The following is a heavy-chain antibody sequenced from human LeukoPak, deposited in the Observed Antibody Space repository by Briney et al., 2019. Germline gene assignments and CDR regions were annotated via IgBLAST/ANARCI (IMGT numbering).Heavy chain of an antibody. Sequence: ASVKVSCKASGYTFTSYGISWVRQAPGQGLEWMGRIIPILGIANYAQKFQGRVTITADKSTSTAYMELSSLRSEDTAVYYCARDCLVQLWPKQIYYFDYWGQGTLVTVSS. CDR2: IIPILGIA. CDR1: GYTFTSYG. V-gene: IGHV1-69*04. D-gene: IGHD5-18*01. J-gene: IGHJ4*02. CDR3: ARDCLVQLWPKQIYYFDY.